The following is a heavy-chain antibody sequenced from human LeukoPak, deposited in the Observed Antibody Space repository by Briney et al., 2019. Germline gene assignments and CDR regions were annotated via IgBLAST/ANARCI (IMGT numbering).Heavy chain of an antibody. CDR1: GFTFSGCA. J-gene: IGHJ6*02. CDR3: ARDLSYFSFDD. CDR2: INGSGGST. D-gene: IGHD2-21*01. Sequence: PGGSLRLSCAASGFTFSGCAMSWVRQAPGKGLEWVSTINGSGGSTYYADSVKGRFTISRDNSKNTLYLQMNSLRVEDTAMYYCARDLSYFSFDDWGQGTTVTVSS. V-gene: IGHV3-23*01.